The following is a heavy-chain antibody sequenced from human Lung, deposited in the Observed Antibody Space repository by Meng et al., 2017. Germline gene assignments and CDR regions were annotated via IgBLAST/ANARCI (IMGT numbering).Heavy chain of an antibody. CDR1: GGSVSSSNW. V-gene: IGHV4-4*02. D-gene: IGHD6-19*01. Sequence: QVRRQGSGPGLGKASGTLSLTCAVSGGSVSSSNWCSWVRRPPGTGLEGIGEIYHSGRTNYNPSLKSRVTISVDKSKNQFSLKLFSVTAADTAVYYCARRGLWLDPQNFDYWGQGTLVTVSS. CDR2: IYHSGRT. J-gene: IGHJ4*02. CDR3: ARRGLWLDPQNFDY.